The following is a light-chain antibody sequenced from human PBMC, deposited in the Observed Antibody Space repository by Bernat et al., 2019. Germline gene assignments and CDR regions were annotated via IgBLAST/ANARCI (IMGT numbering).Light chain of an antibody. V-gene: IGKV3-11*01. CDR3: QQRSNWPMYT. Sequence: EIVLTQSPATLSLSPGERATLSCRASQSVSSSLVWYQQKPGQAPRLLIYDASNRATGIPARFSGSGSGTDFTLTISSLVPEDFAVYYCQQRSNWPMYTFGQGTKLEIK. CDR2: DAS. J-gene: IGKJ2*01. CDR1: QSVSSS.